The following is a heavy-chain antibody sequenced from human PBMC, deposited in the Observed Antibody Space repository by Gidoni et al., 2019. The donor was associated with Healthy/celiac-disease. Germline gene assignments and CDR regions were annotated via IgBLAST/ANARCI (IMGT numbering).Heavy chain of an antibody. J-gene: IGHJ5*02. CDR2: IYYSGST. CDR3: ARDVLGNIVGSEGFDP. CDR1: GGSIRSGDYY. Sequence: QVQLQESGPGLVKPSQTLSLTCPVSGGSIRSGDYYWSWIRQPPGKGLEWIGYIYYSGSTYYNPSLKSRVTISVDTSKNQFSLKLSSVTAADTAVYYCARDVLGNIVGSEGFDPWGQGTLVTVSS. V-gene: IGHV4-30-4*01. D-gene: IGHD2-15*01.